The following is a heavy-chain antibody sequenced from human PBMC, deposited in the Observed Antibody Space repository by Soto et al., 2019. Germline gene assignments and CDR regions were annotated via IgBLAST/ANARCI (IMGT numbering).Heavy chain of an antibody. D-gene: IGHD5-12*01. CDR3: ASDGGEMATLPTNCCDY. CDR1: GGTFSSYA. J-gene: IGHJ4*02. Sequence: SVKVSCKASGGTFSSYAISWVRQAPGQGLEWMEGIIPIFGTANYAQKFQGRVTITADKSPSTAYMELSSLRSEDTAVYYCASDGGEMATLPTNCCDYHGQRSLVAVAS. CDR2: IIPIFGTA. V-gene: IGHV1-69*06.